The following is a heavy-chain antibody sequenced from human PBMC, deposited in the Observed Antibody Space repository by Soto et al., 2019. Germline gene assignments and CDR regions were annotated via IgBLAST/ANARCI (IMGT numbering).Heavy chain of an antibody. V-gene: IGHV3-11*05. Sequence: QVQLVESGGVLVKPGGSLRLSCAASGFTFSDYYMSWFRRAPGKGLEWLSYIDSGSRYKNYADSLKGRSTISRDNAQNTLHLELNSLKVEDTATYFCARGLLYGGAPPPSDYWGQGTGVTVSS. CDR3: ARGLLYGGAPPPSDY. CDR1: GFTFSDYY. CDR2: IDSGSRYK. D-gene: IGHD4-17*01. J-gene: IGHJ4*02.